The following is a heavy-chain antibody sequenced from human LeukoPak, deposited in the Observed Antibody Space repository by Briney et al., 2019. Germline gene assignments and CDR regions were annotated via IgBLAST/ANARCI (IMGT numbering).Heavy chain of an antibody. CDR2: ISDSGGST. V-gene: IGHV3-23*01. CDR1: GFTFSSYA. Sequence: GGXLRLSCAASGFTFSSYAMSWFSQAPGKGLEWVSFISDSGGSTYYADSVKGRFTISRDNSKNTLYLQMSSLRAEDTAIYYCAKDASARPSDYWGPGTLVTVSS. J-gene: IGHJ4*02. D-gene: IGHD3-3*01. CDR3: AKDASARPSDY.